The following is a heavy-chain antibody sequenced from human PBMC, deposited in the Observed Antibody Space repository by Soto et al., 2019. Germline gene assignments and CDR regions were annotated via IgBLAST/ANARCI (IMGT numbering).Heavy chain of an antibody. CDR3: ASGGSSLNFDS. CDR1: GFTFRNYG. D-gene: IGHD6-6*01. CDR2: INSDGSST. J-gene: IGHJ4*02. V-gene: IGHV3-74*01. Sequence: GSLRLPCAALGFTFRNYGVQWVRQAPGKGLVWVSWINSDGSSTSYADSVKGRFTISRDNARNTLYLQMNSLRAEDTAVYYCASGGSSLNFDSWGQGTLVTVPQ.